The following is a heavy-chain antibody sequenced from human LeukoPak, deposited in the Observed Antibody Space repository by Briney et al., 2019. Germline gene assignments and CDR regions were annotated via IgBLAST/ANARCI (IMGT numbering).Heavy chain of an antibody. V-gene: IGHV4-59*01. CDR3: ARGLRYFDWLLGY. Sequence: SETLSLTCTVSGGSISSYYWSWIWQPPGKGPEWIGYIYYSGSTNYNPSLKSRVTISVDTSKNQFSLKLSSVAAADTAVYYCARGLRYFDWLLGYWGQGTLVTVSS. D-gene: IGHD3-9*01. CDR2: IYYSGST. J-gene: IGHJ4*02. CDR1: GGSISSYY.